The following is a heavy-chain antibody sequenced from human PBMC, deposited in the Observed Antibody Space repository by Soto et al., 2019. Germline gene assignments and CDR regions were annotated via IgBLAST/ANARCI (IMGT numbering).Heavy chain of an antibody. D-gene: IGHD6-19*01. J-gene: IGHJ4*02. CDR2: ISYDATKK. CDR1: GFTFRTYG. CDR3: AKEGPGGWDFFDT. Sequence: QVQLVESGGGVVQPGRSLRLSCAASGFTFRTYGMHWVRQAPGEGLEWVADISYDATKKYYADSVKGRFTISRDNSKNTLYLQINRPRTEDTAVYYCAKEGPGGWDFFDTWGQGHLVAVSS. V-gene: IGHV3-30*18.